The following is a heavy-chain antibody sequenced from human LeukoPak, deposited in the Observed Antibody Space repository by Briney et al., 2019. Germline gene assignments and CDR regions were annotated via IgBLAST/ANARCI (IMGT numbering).Heavy chain of an antibody. CDR2: ISGSGDKT. V-gene: IGHV3-23*01. J-gene: IGHJ3*02. Sequence: GGSLRLSCAVSGLSFSIYAMSWVRQAPGKGLEWVSTISGSGDKTYYADSVKGRFTISRDNSKNTLYLQMNSLRAEDTAVYYCAKDLTLELELTPDAFDIWGQGTMVTVSS. CDR3: AKDLTLELELTPDAFDI. D-gene: IGHD1-7*01. CDR1: GLSFSIYA.